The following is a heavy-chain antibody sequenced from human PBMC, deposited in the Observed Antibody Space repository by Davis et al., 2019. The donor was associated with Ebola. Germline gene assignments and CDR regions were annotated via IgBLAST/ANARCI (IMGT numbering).Heavy chain of an antibody. Sequence: GESPNISRAASGVFISSYEMNRLRQAAGKWRELVSYISSSGSTIYYADSVKGRFTISRDNAKNSLYLQMNSLRAEDTAVYYCARELLLWPPYYYYGMDVWGQGTTVTVSS. D-gene: IGHD3-10*01. CDR2: ISSSGSTI. J-gene: IGHJ6*02. CDR3: ARELLLWPPYYYYGMDV. CDR1: GVFISSYE. V-gene: IGHV3-48*03.